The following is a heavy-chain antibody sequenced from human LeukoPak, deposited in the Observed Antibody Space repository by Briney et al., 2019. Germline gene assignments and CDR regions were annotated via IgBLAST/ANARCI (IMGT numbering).Heavy chain of an antibody. CDR1: GGSISSSKW. CDR2: IYHSGST. V-gene: IGHV4-4*02. J-gene: IGHJ4*02. Sequence: SETLSLTCSVSGGSISSSKWWNWVRQPPGPGLQWIGEIYHSGSTNYNPSLKSRVTISVDKSKNQFSLKMNSVTAADTVVYYCARSFPGYFDYWGQGTLVTVSS. CDR3: ARSFPGYFDY.